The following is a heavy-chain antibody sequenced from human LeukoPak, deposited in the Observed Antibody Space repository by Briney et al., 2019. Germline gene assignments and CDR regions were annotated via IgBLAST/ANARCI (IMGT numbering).Heavy chain of an antibody. CDR3: ARTAPITVFGVVEGLSDY. CDR1: GYTFTGYY. D-gene: IGHD3-3*01. Sequence: GASVKVSCKASGYTFTGYYMHWVRQAPGQGLEWMGRINPNSGGTNYAQKFQGRVTMTRGTSISTAYMELSRLRSDDTAVYYCARTAPITVFGVVEGLSDYWGQGTLVTVSS. V-gene: IGHV1-2*06. CDR2: INPNSGGT. J-gene: IGHJ4*02.